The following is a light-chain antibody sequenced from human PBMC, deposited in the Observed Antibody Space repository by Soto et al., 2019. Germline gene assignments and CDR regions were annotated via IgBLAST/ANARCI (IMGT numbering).Light chain of an antibody. CDR1: QSVSSSY. Sequence: EIVLTQSPGTLSFSPGEXATLTCRASQSVSSSYLAWFQQKPGQAPRLLIYGASSRATGIPDRFSGSGSGTDFTLTISRLEPEDFAVYYCQQYGNAPFTFGPGTKVDIK. J-gene: IGKJ3*01. CDR2: GAS. V-gene: IGKV3-20*01. CDR3: QQYGNAPFT.